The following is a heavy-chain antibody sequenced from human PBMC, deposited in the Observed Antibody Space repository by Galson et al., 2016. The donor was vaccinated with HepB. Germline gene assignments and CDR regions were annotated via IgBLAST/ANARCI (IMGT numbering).Heavy chain of an antibody. J-gene: IGHJ4*02. Sequence: SLRLSCSAAGFNLENYWMTWARQAPGTGLEWVANIEQGGREIYYVDSVKGRFTISRDNAKNSLDLQMNSLRAEDTAVYYCGREGNGGFDYWGQGTLVTVSS. CDR1: GFNLENYW. CDR3: GREGNGGFDY. D-gene: IGHD4-23*01. V-gene: IGHV3-7*01. CDR2: IEQGGREI.